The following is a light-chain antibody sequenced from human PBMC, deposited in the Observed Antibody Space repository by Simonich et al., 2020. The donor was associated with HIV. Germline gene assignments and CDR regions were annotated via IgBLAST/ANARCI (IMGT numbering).Light chain of an antibody. V-gene: IGKV2-28*01. CDR1: QSLLHSNGYNY. CDR2: LGS. J-gene: IGKJ2*01. CDR3: QQYYSTPMYT. Sequence: IVMTQSPLSLPVTPGEPASISCRSSQSLLHSNGYNYLDWYLQKPGQSPQLLIYLGSNRASGVPDRFSGSGSGTDFTLKISRVEAEDVAVYYCQQYYSTPMYTFGQGTKLEIK.